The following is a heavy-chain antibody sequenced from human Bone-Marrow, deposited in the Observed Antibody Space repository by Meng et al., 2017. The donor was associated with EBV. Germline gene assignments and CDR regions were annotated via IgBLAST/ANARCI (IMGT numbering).Heavy chain of an antibody. CDR1: GFTVTNNY. CDR2: IYSGGST. J-gene: IGHJ4*02. CDR3: ARSSYYTVTTSLEDY. D-gene: IGHD4-17*01. Sequence: LDGSGGRSAQAGVPRRLSWAASGFTVTNNYMSWVRQAPGKGLEWVSVIYSGGSTFYRDSVKGRFTISRDSSKNTLYLQMDNLRAEDTAVYYCARSSYYTVTTSLEDYWGQGTLVTVSS. V-gene: IGHV3-53*01.